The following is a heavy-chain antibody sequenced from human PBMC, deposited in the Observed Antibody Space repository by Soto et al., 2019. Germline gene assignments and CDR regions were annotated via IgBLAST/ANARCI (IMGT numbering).Heavy chain of an antibody. V-gene: IGHV3-30*03. CDR2: ISYDGSNK. D-gene: IGHD3-22*01. Sequence: GSLRLSCAASGFTFSSYGMHWVRQAPGKGLEWVAVISYDGSNKYYADSVKGRFTISRDNSKNTLYLQMNSLRAEDTAVYYCALEEYYYDSSGLFDYWGQGTLVTVSS. J-gene: IGHJ4*02. CDR3: ALEEYYYDSSGLFDY. CDR1: GFTFSSYG.